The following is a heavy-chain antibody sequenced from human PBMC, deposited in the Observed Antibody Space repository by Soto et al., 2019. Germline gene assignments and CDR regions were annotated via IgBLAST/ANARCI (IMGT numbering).Heavy chain of an antibody. D-gene: IGHD5-12*01. Sequence: EVQLVESGGGLVQPGGSLRLSCAASGFTVSSNYMSWARQAPGKGLEWVSVIYSGGSTYYADSVKGRFTISRDNSKNTLYLQMNSLRAEDTAVYYCARGSYSGYDSTFDYWGQGTLVTVSS. V-gene: IGHV3-66*01. J-gene: IGHJ4*02. CDR3: ARGSYSGYDSTFDY. CDR2: IYSGGST. CDR1: GFTVSSNY.